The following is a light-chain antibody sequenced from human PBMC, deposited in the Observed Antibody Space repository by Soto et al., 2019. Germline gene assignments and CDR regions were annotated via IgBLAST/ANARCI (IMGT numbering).Light chain of an antibody. CDR1: QSVGSSH. Sequence: EIVLTQSPGTLSLSPGERATLSCRASQSVGSSHLAWYQQKPGQAPRLLIYGASSRATGIPDRFSGSGSGTDFTLTISSLQPDDFATYYCQQYNSYWTFGQGTKVDI. CDR3: QQYNSYWT. J-gene: IGKJ1*01. CDR2: GAS. V-gene: IGKV3-20*01.